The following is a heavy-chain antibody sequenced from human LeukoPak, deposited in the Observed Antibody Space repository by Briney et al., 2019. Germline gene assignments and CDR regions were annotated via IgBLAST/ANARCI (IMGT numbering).Heavy chain of an antibody. D-gene: IGHD5-12*01. Sequence: GGSLRLSCAASGFTFNIFAMNWVRQASGRGLEGVSTISGSGISTYYADSVKGRFTISRDNSKNTLYLQINSLRDEDTAVYFCAKDQHGYDKPIDYWGQGTLVTVSS. CDR2: ISGSGIST. CDR3: AKDQHGYDKPIDY. V-gene: IGHV3-23*01. CDR1: GFTFNIFA. J-gene: IGHJ4*02.